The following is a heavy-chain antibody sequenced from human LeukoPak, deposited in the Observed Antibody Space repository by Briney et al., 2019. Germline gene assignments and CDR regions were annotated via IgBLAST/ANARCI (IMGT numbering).Heavy chain of an antibody. Sequence: GGSLRLSCAVSRFIFSNYAMTWVRQAPGKGLEWVSSIEGDGSASYYADSVKGRFAISRDDPKNTLYLQLTSLRVEDTAIYFCVKDMVQRNGIFDPFNIWGQGTMVTVSS. CDR3: VKDMVQRNGIFDPFNI. CDR2: IEGDGSAS. CDR1: RFIFSNYA. V-gene: IGHV3-23*01. J-gene: IGHJ3*02. D-gene: IGHD3-10*01.